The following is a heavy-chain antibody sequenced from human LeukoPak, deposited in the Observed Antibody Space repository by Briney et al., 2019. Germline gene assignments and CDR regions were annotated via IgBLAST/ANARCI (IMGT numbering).Heavy chain of an antibody. V-gene: IGHV4-34*01. CDR2: INHSGST. Sequence: SETLSLTCAVYGGSLSGYYWSWIRQPPGKGLEWIGEINHSGSTNYNPSLKSRVTISVDTSKNQFSLKLSSVTAADTAVYYCARDLLYGSGSSWGQGTLVTVSS. J-gene: IGHJ4*02. CDR3: ARDLLYGSGSS. CDR1: GGSLSGYY. D-gene: IGHD3-10*01.